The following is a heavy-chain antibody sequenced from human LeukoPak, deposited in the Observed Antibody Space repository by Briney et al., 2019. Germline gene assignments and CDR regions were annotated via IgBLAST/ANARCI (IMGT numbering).Heavy chain of an antibody. CDR1: GFTFSSFA. CDR2: IGGNGGTT. D-gene: IGHD6-19*01. CDR3: ARDYSSG. Sequence: GGSLRLSCAASGFTFSSFAMSWVRQSPGKGLEWVSAIGGNGGTTYYADSVKGRFTISRDNSKNTLYLQMNSLSAEDTAVYYCARDYSSGWGQGTLVTVSS. V-gene: IGHV3-23*01. J-gene: IGHJ4*02.